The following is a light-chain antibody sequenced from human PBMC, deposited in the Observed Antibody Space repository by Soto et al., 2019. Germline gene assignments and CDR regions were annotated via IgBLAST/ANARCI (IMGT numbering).Light chain of an antibody. CDR1: QSVSSK. V-gene: IGKV3-20*01. CDR3: QQYANSPIT. J-gene: IGKJ5*01. Sequence: EIGLTQSPGTLSVSQGERAALSCRASQSVSSKLAWYRQRPGQAPRLLIYDASSRATGIPDRFSGGGSGTDFTLTINRLEPEDFAVYYCQQYANSPITFGQGTRLEIK. CDR2: DAS.